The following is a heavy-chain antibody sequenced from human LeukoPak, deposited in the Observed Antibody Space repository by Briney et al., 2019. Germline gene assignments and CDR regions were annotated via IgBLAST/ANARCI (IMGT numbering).Heavy chain of an antibody. J-gene: IGHJ6*02. CDR2: ISGSGGST. Sequence: GSLRLSCAASGFTFSSYAMSLVRQAPGKGLGWVSGISGSGGSTYYADSVKGRFTISRDISKNTLYVQMNSLRAEDAAVYYCAKDKGWGYSSYDYYGMDVWGQGTTVTVSS. CDR3: AKDKGWGYSSYDYYGMDV. CDR1: GFTFSSYA. D-gene: IGHD1-26*01. V-gene: IGHV3-23*01.